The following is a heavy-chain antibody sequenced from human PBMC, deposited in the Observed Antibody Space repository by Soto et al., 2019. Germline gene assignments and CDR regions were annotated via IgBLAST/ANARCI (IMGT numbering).Heavy chain of an antibody. V-gene: IGHV3-74*01. Sequence: EVQLVESGGGLVQPGGSLRLSCAASGFTFSSYWMHWVRQAPGKGLVWVSRINSDGSSTSYADSLKGRFTISRDNGKNTLYLQMNSLRAEDTAVYYCVRTSLVVAAATREDYWGQGTLVTVSS. CDR2: INSDGSST. CDR3: VRTSLVVAAATREDY. D-gene: IGHD2-15*01. J-gene: IGHJ4*02. CDR1: GFTFSSYW.